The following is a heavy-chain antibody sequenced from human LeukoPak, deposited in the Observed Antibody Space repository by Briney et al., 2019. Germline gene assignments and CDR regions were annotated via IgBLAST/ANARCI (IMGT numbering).Heavy chain of an antibody. Sequence: GGSLRLSCAVSGFTFSSYAMSWVRQAPGKGLEWVSAISSNGVSTYYADSVKGRFTISRDNSKNTLYLQVNSLRAEDTAVYYCARRPSYYFDYWGQGTLVTVS. V-gene: IGHV3-23*01. J-gene: IGHJ4*02. CDR1: GFTFSSYA. CDR3: ARRPSYYFDY. CDR2: ISSNGVST.